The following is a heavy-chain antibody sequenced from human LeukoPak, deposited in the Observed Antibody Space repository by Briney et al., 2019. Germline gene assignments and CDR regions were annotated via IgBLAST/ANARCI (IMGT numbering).Heavy chain of an antibody. CDR1: GYSFTGHY. V-gene: IGHV1-2*02. CDR3: ARVRYRLAETYIDY. D-gene: IGHD3-16*01. J-gene: IGHJ4*02. CDR2: INPNSGDT. Sequence: GASVKVSCKASGYSFTGHYMHWVRQAPGQRLEWMGWINPNSGDTNYAQKFQGRVTMTRDTSISTAYMELSRLRSDDTAVYYCARVRYRLAETYIDYWGQGTLVTVSS.